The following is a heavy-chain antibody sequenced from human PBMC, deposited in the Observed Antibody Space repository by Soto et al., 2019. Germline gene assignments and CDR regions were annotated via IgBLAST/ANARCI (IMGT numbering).Heavy chain of an antibody. Sequence: GGALIVSCAASGFIFSRDSMNWVRQAPGKGLEWVSYISSSSSTIYYADSVKGRFTISRDNAKNSLYLQMNSLRAEDTAVYYCARIRSYSDYYYGMDVWGQGTTVTVSS. V-gene: IGHV3-48*01. CDR2: ISSSSSTI. CDR3: ARIRSYSDYYYGMDV. D-gene: IGHD1-26*01. CDR1: GFIFSRDS. J-gene: IGHJ6*02.